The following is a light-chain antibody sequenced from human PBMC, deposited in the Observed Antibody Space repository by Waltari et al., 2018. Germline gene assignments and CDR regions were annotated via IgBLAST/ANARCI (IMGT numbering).Light chain of an antibody. CDR2: AAS. CDR1: QSVTRNF. CDR3: QQYGSSPYT. V-gene: IGKV3-20*01. Sequence: EIVLTQSPGTLSLSPGDRATLSCRASQSVTRNFLAWYQQKPGQAPRLLIFAASSRATGIPDRFSGSGSGTDFTLTITRLEPEDFAVYYCQQYGSSPYTFGQGTNLEIK. J-gene: IGKJ2*01.